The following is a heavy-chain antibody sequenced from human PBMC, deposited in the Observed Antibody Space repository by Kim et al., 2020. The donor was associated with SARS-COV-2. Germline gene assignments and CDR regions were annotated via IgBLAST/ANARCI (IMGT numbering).Heavy chain of an antibody. CDR2: IIPIFGTA. J-gene: IGHJ4*02. D-gene: IGHD3-22*01. V-gene: IGHV1-69*13. CDR1: GGTFSSYA. Sequence: SVKVSCKASGGTFSSYAISWVRQAPGQGLEWMGGIIPIFGTANYAQKFQGRVTITADESTSTAYMELSSLRSEDTAVYYCARAHFYEDSSGFYYFDYWGQGTLVTVSS. CDR3: ARAHFYEDSSGFYYFDY.